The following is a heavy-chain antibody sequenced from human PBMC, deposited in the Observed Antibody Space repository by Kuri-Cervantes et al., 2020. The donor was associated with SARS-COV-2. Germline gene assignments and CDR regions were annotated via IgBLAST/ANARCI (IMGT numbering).Heavy chain of an antibody. Sequence: GESLKISCAASGFTFSSYAMSWVRQAPGKGLEWVSSISSSSSYIYYADSVKGRFTISRDNAKNSLYLQMNSLRAEDTAVYYCASINRGARQEAGDYWGQGTLVTVSS. CDR1: GFTFSSYA. V-gene: IGHV3-21*01. CDR3: ASINRGARQEAGDY. J-gene: IGHJ4*02. D-gene: IGHD1-14*01. CDR2: ISSSSSYI.